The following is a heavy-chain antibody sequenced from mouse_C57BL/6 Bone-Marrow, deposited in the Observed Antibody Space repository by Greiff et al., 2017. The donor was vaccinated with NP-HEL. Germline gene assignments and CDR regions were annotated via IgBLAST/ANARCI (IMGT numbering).Heavy chain of an antibody. Sequence: VNLVESGAELVKPGASVKMSCKASGYTFTTYPIEWMKQNHGKSLEWIGNFHPYNDDTKYNEKFKGKATLTVEKSSSTVYLELSRLTSDDSAVYYCARRGDYDWYFDVWGTGTTVTVSS. J-gene: IGHJ1*03. CDR1: GYTFTTYP. D-gene: IGHD2-4*01. CDR2: FHPYNDDT. V-gene: IGHV1-47*01. CDR3: ARRGDYDWYFDV.